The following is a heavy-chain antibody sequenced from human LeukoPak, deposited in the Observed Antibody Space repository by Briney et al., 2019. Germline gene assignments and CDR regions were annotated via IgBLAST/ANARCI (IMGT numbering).Heavy chain of an antibody. J-gene: IGHJ4*02. Sequence: HGESLKISCKGSGYSFSSYWIAWVRQMPGKGLEWMGIIYPRDSDTRYSPSFQGQVTISADKSISTAYLQWSSLKASDTAMYYCARHSTASWIDCFDSWGQGTLVTVSS. CDR2: IYPRDSDT. CDR3: ARHSTASWIDCFDS. V-gene: IGHV5-51*01. D-gene: IGHD2-2*01. CDR1: GYSFSSYW.